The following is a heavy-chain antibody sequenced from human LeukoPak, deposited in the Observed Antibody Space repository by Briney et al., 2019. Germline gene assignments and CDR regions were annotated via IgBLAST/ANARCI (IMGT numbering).Heavy chain of an antibody. J-gene: IGHJ4*02. D-gene: IGHD3-22*01. Sequence: GGSLRLSCAASGFTFSSYSTNWVRQAPGKGLEWVSSISSSSSYIYYADSVKGRFTISRDNAKNSLYLQMNSLRAEDTAVYYCARGDNYDSSGYHFDYWGQGTLVTVSS. V-gene: IGHV3-21*01. CDR3: ARGDNYDSSGYHFDY. CDR2: ISSSSSYI. CDR1: GFTFSSYS.